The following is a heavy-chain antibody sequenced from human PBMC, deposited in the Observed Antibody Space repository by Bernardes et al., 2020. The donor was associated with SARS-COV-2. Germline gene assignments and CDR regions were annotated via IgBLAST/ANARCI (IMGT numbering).Heavy chain of an antibody. D-gene: IGHD3-22*01. CDR1: GGSISSGTYY. CDR3: AISLYGGSGYNPWRYWYFDL. Sequence: TLSLTCTVSGGSISSGTYYWSWIRQHPGKGLEWIGYIYYSDSGSTYYNPSLKSQITITVDTSKNQFSLKLSSVTAADTAVYYCAISLYGGSGYNPWRYWYFDLWGRGTLVTVSS. J-gene: IGHJ2*01. CDR2: IYYSDSGST. V-gene: IGHV4-31*01.